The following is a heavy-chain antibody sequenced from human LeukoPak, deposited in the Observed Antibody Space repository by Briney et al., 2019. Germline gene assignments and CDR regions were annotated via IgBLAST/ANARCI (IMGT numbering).Heavy chain of an antibody. V-gene: IGHV1-46*01. CDR2: INPSGGST. D-gene: IGHD3-9*01. CDR1: GYTFTSYY. CDR3: ARSEGSNWLLHY. J-gene: IGHJ4*02. Sequence: ASVKLSCKASGYTFTSYYMHWVRQAPGQGLEWMGMINPSGGSTTYAQKFQGRVTMTRDTSTSTVYLELSSLRSEDTAVYYCARSEGSNWLLHYWGQGTLVTVSS.